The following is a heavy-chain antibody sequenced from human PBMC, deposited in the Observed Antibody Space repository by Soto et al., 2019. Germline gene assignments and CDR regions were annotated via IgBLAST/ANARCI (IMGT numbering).Heavy chain of an antibody. CDR2: IYYSGST. Sequence: SETLSLTCTVSGGSISSYYWSWIRQPPGKGLEWIGYIYYSGSTNYNPSLKSRVTISVDTSKNQFSLKLSSVTAADTAVYYCARCGGLIVGATPKDYYYYGMDVWGQGTTVTVSS. D-gene: IGHD1-26*01. J-gene: IGHJ6*02. V-gene: IGHV4-59*01. CDR1: GGSISSYY. CDR3: ARCGGLIVGATPKDYYYYGMDV.